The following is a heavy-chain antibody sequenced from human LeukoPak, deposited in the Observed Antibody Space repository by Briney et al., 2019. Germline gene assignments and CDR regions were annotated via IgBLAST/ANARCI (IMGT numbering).Heavy chain of an antibody. Sequence: GGSLRLSCAASGFSFSSSSMSWVRQAPGKGLEWVSYFDSRSTYIFYADSVKGRFTLSRDNAKNSLILQMNSLRAEDTAVYYCARDTSGSQVITFLDYWGQGILVTVAS. CDR2: FDSRSTYI. D-gene: IGHD3-10*01. CDR3: ARDTSGSQVITFLDY. J-gene: IGHJ4*02. V-gene: IGHV3-21*01. CDR1: GFSFSSSS.